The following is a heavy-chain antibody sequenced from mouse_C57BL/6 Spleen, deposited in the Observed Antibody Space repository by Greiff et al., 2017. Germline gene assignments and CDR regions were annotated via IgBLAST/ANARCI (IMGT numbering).Heavy chain of an antibody. J-gene: IGHJ2*01. CDR2: ISYSGST. V-gene: IGHV3-1*01. D-gene: IGHD1-1*01. CDR1: GYSITSGYD. Sequence: VQLQESGPGMVKPSQSLSLTCTVTGYSITSGYDWHWIRHFPGNKLEWMGYISYSGSTNYNPSLKSRISITHDPSKNHFFLKLNSVTTEDTATYYCARGHYYGSSFFDYWGQGTTLTVSS. CDR3: ARGHYYGSSFFDY.